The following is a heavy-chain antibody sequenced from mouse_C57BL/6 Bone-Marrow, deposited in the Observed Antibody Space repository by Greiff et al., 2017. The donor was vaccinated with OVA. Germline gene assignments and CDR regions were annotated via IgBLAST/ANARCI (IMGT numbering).Heavy chain of an antibody. D-gene: IGHD2-3*01. J-gene: IGHJ2*01. CDR3: AGRDGYLDY. CDR1: GFNISNNY. V-gene: IGHV14-3*01. Sequence: VQLVESVAELVKPGASVKISCTASGFNISNNYMHWVKQRPEQGLEWIGRIDPANGNTNYAEKFQGKATITADTSSNTAYLQLSSLTSEDTAIYYYAGRDGYLDYWGQGTTLTVSS. CDR2: IDPANGNT.